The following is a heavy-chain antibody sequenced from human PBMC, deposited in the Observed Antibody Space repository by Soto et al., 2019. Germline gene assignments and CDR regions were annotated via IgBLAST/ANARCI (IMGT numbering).Heavy chain of an antibody. Sequence: QVHLVQSGDEVKKPGASVKVSCKASGYTFSDFGITWVRQAPGQGLEWMGWISGKHGNTNYAQKIQGRVTLTADTSTSTAYMEMRALTSDDTGIYYCASGDYYEDTGTFEYWGQGTQVTVSS. CDR3: ASGDYYEDTGTFEY. D-gene: IGHD4-17*01. CDR1: GYTFSDFG. J-gene: IGHJ4*02. V-gene: IGHV1-18*04. CDR2: ISGKHGNT.